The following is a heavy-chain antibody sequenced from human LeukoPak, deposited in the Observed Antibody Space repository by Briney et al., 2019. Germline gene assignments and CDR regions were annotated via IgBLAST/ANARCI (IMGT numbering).Heavy chain of an antibody. V-gene: IGHV1-24*01. D-gene: IGHD3-10*01. J-gene: IGHJ6*03. Sequence: ASVKVSCKVSGYTLTELSMHWVRQAPGKGLEWMGGFDPEDGETIYAQKFQGRVTKTEDTSTDTAYMELSSLRAEDTAVYYCAKDLVRGVHYYYYYMDVWGKGTTVTVSS. CDR2: FDPEDGET. CDR3: AKDLVRGVHYYYYYMDV. CDR1: GYTLTELS.